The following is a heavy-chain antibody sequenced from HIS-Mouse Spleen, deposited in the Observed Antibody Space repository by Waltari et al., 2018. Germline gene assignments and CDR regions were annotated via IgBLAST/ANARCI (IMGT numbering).Heavy chain of an antibody. CDR1: GGSIRSYY. Sequence: QVQLQESGPGLVKPSETLSLTCTVSGGSIRSYYWIWIRQPAGQGLEWIGRIYTSGSTNYNPSLKSRVTMSVDTSKNQFSLKLSSVTAADTAVYYCARDFHDFWSGYYGGDKKHDAFDIWGQGTMVTVSS. CDR3: ARDFHDFWSGYYGGDKKHDAFDI. D-gene: IGHD3-3*01. CDR2: IYTSGST. J-gene: IGHJ3*02. V-gene: IGHV4-4*07.